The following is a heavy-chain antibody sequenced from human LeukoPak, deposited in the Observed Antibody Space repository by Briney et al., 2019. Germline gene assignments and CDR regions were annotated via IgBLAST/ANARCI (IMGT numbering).Heavy chain of an antibody. CDR3: AGHYYGSGKDY. J-gene: IGHJ4*02. D-gene: IGHD3-10*01. CDR2: IYSGGST. V-gene: IGHV3-53*05. Sequence: GGSLRLSCAASGFTVSSNYRSWVRQAPGKGLEWVSVIYSGGSTYYADSVKGRFTISRDNSKNTLYLQMNSLRAEDTAVYYCAGHYYGSGKDYWGQGTLVTVSS. CDR1: GFTVSSNY.